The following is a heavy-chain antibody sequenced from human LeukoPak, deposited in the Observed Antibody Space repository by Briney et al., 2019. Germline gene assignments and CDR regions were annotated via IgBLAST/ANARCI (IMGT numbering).Heavy chain of an antibody. D-gene: IGHD5-24*01. CDR1: GYTFTSYD. J-gene: IGHJ6*03. Sequence: ASVKVSCKASGYTFTSYDINWVRQATGQGLEWMGWMNPNSGNTGYAQKFQGRVTMTRNTSISTAYMELSSLRSEDTAVYYCARGWRVIPYYYHYYMEVWGKGTTVTVSS. CDR2: MNPNSGNT. V-gene: IGHV1-8*01. CDR3: ARGWRVIPYYYHYYMEV.